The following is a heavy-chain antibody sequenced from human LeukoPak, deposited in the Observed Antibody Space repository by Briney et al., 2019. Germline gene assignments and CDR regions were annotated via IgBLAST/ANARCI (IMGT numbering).Heavy chain of an antibody. D-gene: IGHD3-16*02. V-gene: IGHV1-24*01. Sequence: GASVKVSCKVSGYTLTELSMHWVRQAPGKGLEWMGGFDPEDGEAIYAQKFQGRVTMTEDTSTDTAYMELSSLRSEDTAVYYCATDRRVWGSYRLDGLGYWGQGTLVTVSS. CDR1: GYTLTELS. CDR3: ATDRRVWGSYRLDGLGY. J-gene: IGHJ4*02. CDR2: FDPEDGEA.